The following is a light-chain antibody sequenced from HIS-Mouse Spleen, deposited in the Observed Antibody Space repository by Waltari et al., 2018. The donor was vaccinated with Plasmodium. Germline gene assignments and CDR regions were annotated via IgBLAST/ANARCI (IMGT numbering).Light chain of an antibody. CDR3: QVWDSSTANVV. J-gene: IGLJ2*01. Sequence: SYELTQPLSVSVALGQPARLTRAGNNLGSKTVHWYHQKPGQAPVPVIYRDSNRPSVIPERFSGSNSGNTATLTISRAQAGDEADYYCQVWDSSTANVVFGGGTKLTVL. V-gene: IGLV3-9*01. CDR1: NLGSKT. CDR2: RDS.